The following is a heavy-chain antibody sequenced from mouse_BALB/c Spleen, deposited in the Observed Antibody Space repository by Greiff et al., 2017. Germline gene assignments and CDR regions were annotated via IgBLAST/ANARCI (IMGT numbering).Heavy chain of an antibody. D-gene: IGHD2-4*01. V-gene: IGHV14-3*02. J-gene: IGHJ2*01. CDR2: IDPANGNT. CDR1: GFNIKDSY. CDR3: ASYDYGDY. Sequence: VQLQQSGAELVKPGASVKLSCTASGFNIKDSYMHWVKQRPEQGLEWIGRIDPANGNTKYDPKFQGKATITADTSSTTAYLQLSSLTSEDTAVYYCASYDYGDYWGQGTTVTVSS.